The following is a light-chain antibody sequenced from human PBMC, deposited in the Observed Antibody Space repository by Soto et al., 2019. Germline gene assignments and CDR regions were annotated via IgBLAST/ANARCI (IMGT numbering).Light chain of an antibody. CDR3: QQRSNWPPPMYT. J-gene: IGKJ2*01. CDR2: DAS. Sequence: DIVLTQFPGTLSLSPGERATLACRASQSVSSSYLAWYQQKPGQAPRLLIYDASNRATGIPARFSGSGSGTDFTLTISSLEPEDFAVYYCQQRSNWPPPMYTFGQGTKLEIK. V-gene: IGKV3D-20*02. CDR1: QSVSSSY.